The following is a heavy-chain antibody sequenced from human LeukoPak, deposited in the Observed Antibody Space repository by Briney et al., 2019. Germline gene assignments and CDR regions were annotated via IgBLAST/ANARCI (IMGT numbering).Heavy chain of an antibody. D-gene: IGHD3-10*01. CDR1: GDSVSSNSAA. Sequence: SQILSLTCAISGDSVSSNSAAWNWIRQSPSRGLEWLGRTYYRSKWYNDYAVSVKSRITINPDTSKNQFSLQLNSVTPEDTAVYYCARALRIYYYGSGSPYYYMDVWGKGTTVTISS. CDR3: ARALRIYYYGSGSPYYYMDV. V-gene: IGHV6-1*01. CDR2: TYYRSKWYN. J-gene: IGHJ6*03.